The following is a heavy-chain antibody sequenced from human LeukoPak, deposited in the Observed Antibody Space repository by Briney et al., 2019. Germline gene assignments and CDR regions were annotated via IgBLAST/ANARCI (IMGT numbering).Heavy chain of an antibody. CDR3: ASRFSGSSELDY. V-gene: IGHV4-39*01. CDR1: GGSISSISYY. D-gene: IGHD1-26*01. Sequence: PSETLSLTCTISGGSISSISYYWGWIRQPLGKGLEWIGSIYYTGNTYYNPSLKSRVTVSVDTSKNQFSLNLRSVTAADTAVYYCASRFSGSSELDYWGQGTLVTVSS. CDR2: IYYTGNT. J-gene: IGHJ4*02.